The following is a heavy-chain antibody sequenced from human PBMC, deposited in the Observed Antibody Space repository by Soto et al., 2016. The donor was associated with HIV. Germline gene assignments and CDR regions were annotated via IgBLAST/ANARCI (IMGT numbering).Heavy chain of an antibody. J-gene: IGHJ4*02. CDR1: GFTFSNYW. V-gene: IGHV3-74*01. CDR3: ARDMWPTYYYGSGSYGGGFDY. CDR2: INSDGSST. Sequence: EVQLVESGGGLVQPGGPVRLSCAASGFTFSNYWMHWVRQAPGKGLVWVSRINSDGSSTSYADSVKGRFTISRDTAKNTLYLQMNSLRAEDTAVYYCARDMWPTYYYGSGSYGGGFDYWGQGTLVTVSS. D-gene: IGHD3-10*01.